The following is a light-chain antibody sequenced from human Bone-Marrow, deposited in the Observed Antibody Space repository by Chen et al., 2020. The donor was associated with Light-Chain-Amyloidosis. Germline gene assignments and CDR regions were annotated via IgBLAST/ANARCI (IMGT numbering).Light chain of an antibody. J-gene: IGLJ3*02. CDR3: VSYAGSDKRV. CDR1: SSDVGGYKS. Sequence: QSALTQPPSASGSPGQSAAISSTGSSSDVGGYKSVSWYQQHPGKAPKLIIYEVSQRPSGVPDRFSGSKSGNTASLTVSGLLAEDEADYYCVSYAGSDKRVFGGGTKLTVL. CDR2: EVS. V-gene: IGLV2-8*01.